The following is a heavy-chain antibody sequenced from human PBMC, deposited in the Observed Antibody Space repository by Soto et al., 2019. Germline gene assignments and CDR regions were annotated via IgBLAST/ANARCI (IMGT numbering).Heavy chain of an antibody. CDR2: ISHKSSAT. CDR1: GFTFSNYA. D-gene: IGHD4-17*01. CDR3: ARDPYSSTTVTRMDY. Sequence: EVQLVESGGGLVQPGGSLRLSCAGSGFTFSNYAMNWVRQAPGKGLAWVSYISHKSSATYHADSVKGRFTISRDNAQNSLYLQMNSLTDEDTAIYYCARDPYSSTTVTRMDYWGRGTLVTVSS. V-gene: IGHV3-48*02. J-gene: IGHJ4*02.